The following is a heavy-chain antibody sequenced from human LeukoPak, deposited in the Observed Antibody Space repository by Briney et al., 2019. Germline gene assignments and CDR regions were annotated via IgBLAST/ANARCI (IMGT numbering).Heavy chain of an antibody. CDR3: AKGTYYYDSSGYPDY. CDR1: GFTFSDYY. Sequence: PGGSLRLSCAASGFTFSDYYMSWVRQAPGKGLEWVSAISGSGGSTYYADSVKGRFTISRDNSKNTLYLQMNSLRAEDTAVYYCAKGTYYYDSSGYPDYWGQGTLVTVSS. CDR2: ISGSGGST. J-gene: IGHJ4*02. D-gene: IGHD3-22*01. V-gene: IGHV3-23*01.